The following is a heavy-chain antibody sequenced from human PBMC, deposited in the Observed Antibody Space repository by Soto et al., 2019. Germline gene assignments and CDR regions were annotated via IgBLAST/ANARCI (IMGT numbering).Heavy chain of an antibody. V-gene: IGHV1-2*04. CDR3: ARDRAVWALGYYYYGMDV. J-gene: IGHJ6*02. D-gene: IGHD7-27*01. CDR1: GYTFTGYY. CDR2: INPNSGGT. Sequence: ASVKVSCKASGYTFTGYYMHWVRQAPGQGLEWMGWINPNSGGTNYAQKFQGWVTMTRDTSISTAYMELSRLRSDDTAVYYCARDRAVWALGYYYYGMDVWGQGTTVTVSS.